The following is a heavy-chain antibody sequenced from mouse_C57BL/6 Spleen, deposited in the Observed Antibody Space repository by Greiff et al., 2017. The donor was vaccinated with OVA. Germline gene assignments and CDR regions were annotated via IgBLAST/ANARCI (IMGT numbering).Heavy chain of an antibody. CDR2: IWGVGST. CDR1: GFSLTSYG. V-gene: IGHV2-6*01. Sequence: VKLVESGPGLVAPSQSLSITCTVSGFSLTSYGVDWVRQSPGRGLEWLGVIWGVGSTNYNSALKSRLSISKDNSKSQVFLKMNSQQTDDTAMYYCARQYYYGSSYEDAMDDWGQGTSVTVSS. J-gene: IGHJ4*01. CDR3: ARQYYYGSSYEDAMDD. D-gene: IGHD1-1*01.